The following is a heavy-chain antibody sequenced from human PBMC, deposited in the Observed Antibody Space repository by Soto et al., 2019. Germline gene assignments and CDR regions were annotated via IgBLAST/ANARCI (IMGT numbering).Heavy chain of an antibody. D-gene: IGHD1-26*01. V-gene: IGHV4-30-2*01. CDR3: ARAGWSYLTNWFDP. Sequence: QLQLQESGSGLVKPSQTLSLTCAVSGGSISSGGYSWSWIRQPPGKVLEWIGYIYHSGSTYYNPSLKSRVTIAVDRSKNQFSLKLSSVTAADTAVYYCARAGWSYLTNWFDPWGQGTLVTVSS. J-gene: IGHJ5*02. CDR1: GGSISSGGYS. CDR2: IYHSGST.